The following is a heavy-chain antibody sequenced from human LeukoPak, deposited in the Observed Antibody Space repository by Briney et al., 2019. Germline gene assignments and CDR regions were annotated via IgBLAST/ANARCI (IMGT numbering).Heavy chain of an antibody. V-gene: IGHV2-5*01. J-gene: IGHJ1*01. CDR3: VHDIRGREGFQH. D-gene: IGHD1-26*01. CDR2: IYGNDDK. CDR1: GFSLSTSGVG. Sequence: SGPTLVKPTQTLTLTCTFSGFSLSTSGVGVAWNRQPPGKALEWLALIYGNDDKRYSPSLKSRLTITKDTSENRVLLTMTDMDPVDTATYYCVHDIRGREGFQHWGQGTLVTVSS.